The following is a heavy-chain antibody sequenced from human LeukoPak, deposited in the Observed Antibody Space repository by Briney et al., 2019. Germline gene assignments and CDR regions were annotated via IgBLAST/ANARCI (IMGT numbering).Heavy chain of an antibody. V-gene: IGHV4-59*08. CDR1: GGSISGYY. CDR3: ASQSGGRLGADAFDI. Sequence: PSETLSLTCTVSGGSISGYYWSWIRQPPGKGLEWSGYIYYSGSTNYNPSLKSRVTISVDTSKNQFSLKLSSVTAADTAVYYCASQSGGRLGADAFDIWGQGTMVTVSS. J-gene: IGHJ3*02. D-gene: IGHD3-16*01. CDR2: IYYSGST.